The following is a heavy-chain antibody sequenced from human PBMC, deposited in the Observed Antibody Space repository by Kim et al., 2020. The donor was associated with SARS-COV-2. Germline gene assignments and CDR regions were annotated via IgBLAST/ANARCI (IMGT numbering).Heavy chain of an antibody. D-gene: IGHD6-19*01. CDR2: IDPSDSYT. V-gene: IGHV5-10-1*01. CDR3: ARQRGYSSGWYPPLYYYYGMDV. CDR1: GYSFTSYW. J-gene: IGHJ6*02. Sequence: GESLKISCKGSGYSFTSYWISWVRQMPGKGLEWMGRIDPSDSYTNYSPSFQGHVTISADKSISTAYLQWSSLKASDTAMYYCARQRGYSSGWYPPLYYYYGMDVWGQGTTVTVSS.